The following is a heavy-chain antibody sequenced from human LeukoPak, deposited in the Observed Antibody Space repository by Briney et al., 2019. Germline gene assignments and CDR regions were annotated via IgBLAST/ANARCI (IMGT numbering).Heavy chain of an antibody. CDR2: ISGSGGST. J-gene: IGHJ4*02. CDR1: GFTFSSYG. V-gene: IGHV3-23*01. Sequence: GGSMRLSCAASGFTFSSYGMSWVRQAPGKGLEWVSGISGSGGSTYYADSVKGRFTISRDNAKNFLYLQMNSLRAEDTAVYYCARTYYDILTGYNPYFDYWGQGILVTVSS. CDR3: ARTYYDILTGYNPYFDY. D-gene: IGHD3-9*01.